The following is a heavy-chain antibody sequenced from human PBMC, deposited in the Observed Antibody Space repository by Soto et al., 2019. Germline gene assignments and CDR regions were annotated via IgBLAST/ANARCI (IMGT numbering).Heavy chain of an antibody. CDR1: GFTFSSYS. Sequence: EVQLVESGGGLVKPGGPLRLSCAASGFTFSSYSMNWVRQAPGKGLEWVSSISSSSSYIYYADSVKGRFTISRDNAKNSLYLQMNSLRAEDTAVYYCARDDPDAFDIWGQGTMVTVSS. J-gene: IGHJ3*02. CDR2: ISSSSSYI. V-gene: IGHV3-21*01. CDR3: ARDDPDAFDI.